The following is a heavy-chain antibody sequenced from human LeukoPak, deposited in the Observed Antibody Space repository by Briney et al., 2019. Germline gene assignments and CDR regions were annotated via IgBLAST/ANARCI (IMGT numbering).Heavy chain of an antibody. CDR2: FYRGDST. V-gene: IGHV3-53*01. Sequence: PGGSLRLSCAASGFTFSSSYIYWVRQAPGKGLEGVSFFYRGDSTYYAESVRGRFTISRDNSKNTLYLLMNSLIPEDTAVYYCAREVVSSPSYFDSWGQGTLVTVSS. D-gene: IGHD2-15*01. J-gene: IGHJ4*02. CDR3: AREVVSSPSYFDS. CDR1: GFTFSSSY.